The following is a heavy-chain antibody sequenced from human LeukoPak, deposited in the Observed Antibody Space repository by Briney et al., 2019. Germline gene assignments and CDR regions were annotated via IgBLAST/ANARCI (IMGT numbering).Heavy chain of an antibody. V-gene: IGHV1-46*01. J-gene: IGHJ3*02. Sequence: GASVKVSCKASGYTFTSYYMHWVRQSPGQGLEWMGIINPSGGSTSYAQKFQGRVTMTRDTSTSTVYMELSSLRSEDTAVYYCARWTAGGGDAFDIWGQGTMVTVSS. CDR3: ARWTAGGGDAFDI. D-gene: IGHD3-10*01. CDR2: INPSGGST. CDR1: GYTFTSYY.